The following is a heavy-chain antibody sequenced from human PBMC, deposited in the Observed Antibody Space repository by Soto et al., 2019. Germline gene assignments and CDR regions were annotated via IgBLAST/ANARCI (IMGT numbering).Heavy chain of an antibody. CDR1: GCTFGDVG. J-gene: IGHJ4*02. CDR3: TTDLPTLIPPVDS. Sequence: YTASGCTFGDVGFSWISKAPGKGLEWVGRIKSKYDGGTTDYAAPVKDRFTISRDDSKNTLYLQMNSLKTEDTGVYFCTTDLPTLIPPVDSCGQATLVTVSS. D-gene: IGHD4-4*01. V-gene: IGHV3-15*05. CDR2: IKSKYDGGTT.